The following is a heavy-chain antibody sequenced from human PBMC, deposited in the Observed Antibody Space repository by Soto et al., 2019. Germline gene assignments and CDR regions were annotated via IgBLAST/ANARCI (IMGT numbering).Heavy chain of an antibody. CDR2: INPRTGGT. D-gene: IGHD4-17*01. Sequence: QVQLVQSGAEVRKPGASVKVSCKASGYTFIDYYIYWVRQAPGQGLEWMGWINPRTGGTNFAQKFEAWVTMTRDTSITTAYMELTSLRSNVTAVYYCARVNGDYPPRGMDVWGQGTTVTVSS. V-gene: IGHV1-2*04. J-gene: IGHJ6*02. CDR1: GYTFIDYY. CDR3: ARVNGDYPPRGMDV.